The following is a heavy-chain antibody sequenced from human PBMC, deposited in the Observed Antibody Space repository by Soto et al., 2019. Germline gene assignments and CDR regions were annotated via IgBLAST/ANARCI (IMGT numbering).Heavy chain of an antibody. CDR1: GYTFTTYG. V-gene: IGHV1-18*01. J-gene: IGHJ5*02. CDR2: ISGYNGNT. CDR3: ARSPSIFIAELPEDWFDP. D-gene: IGHD6-13*01. Sequence: QVQLVQSGAEVKKPGASVKVSCKTSGYTFTTYGISWVRQAPGQGLEWMGWISGYNGNTKYAQNLQGRVTMTTDTSTSTAYMELRSLRSDDTAVYYCARSPSIFIAELPEDWFDPWGQGTLVTVSS.